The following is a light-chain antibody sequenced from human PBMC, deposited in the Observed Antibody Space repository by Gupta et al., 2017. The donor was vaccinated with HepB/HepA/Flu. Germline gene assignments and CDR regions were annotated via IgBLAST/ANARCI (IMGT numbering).Light chain of an antibody. CDR2: GNS. CDR3: QSYDSSLSGLV. CDR1: SSNIGAGYD. J-gene: IGLJ2*01. Sequence: QSVLTQPPSLSGAPGQRVTIPCTGSSSNIGAGYDVHWYQQLPRTTPKLLIYGNSNRPSGVPDRFSGSKSGTTASLAITGLQAEDEADYYCQSYDSSLSGLVFGGGTKLTVL. V-gene: IGLV1-40*01.